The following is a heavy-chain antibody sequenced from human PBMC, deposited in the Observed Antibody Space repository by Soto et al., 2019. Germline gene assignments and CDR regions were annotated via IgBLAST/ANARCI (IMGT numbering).Heavy chain of an antibody. CDR3: ARLLLYSTSGRGWFDP. CDR1: GFTFSEFW. J-gene: IGHJ5*02. D-gene: IGHD2-2*02. V-gene: IGHV3-7*03. CDR2: IKHDGSQS. Sequence: PGGSLRLSCITSGFTFSEFWMSWVRQAPGKGLEWVANIKHDGSQSYYEDSVKDRFTISRDNAKNSLYLQVNSLRVDDTAVYFCARLLLYSTSGRGWFDPRGQGTLVTVSS.